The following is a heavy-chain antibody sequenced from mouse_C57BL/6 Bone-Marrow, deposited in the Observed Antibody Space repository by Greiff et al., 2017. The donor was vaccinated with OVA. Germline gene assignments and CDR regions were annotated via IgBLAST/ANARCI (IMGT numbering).Heavy chain of an antibody. J-gene: IGHJ2*01. CDR2: IWSGGST. Sequence: VQLQQSGPGLVQPSQSLSITCTVSGFSLTSYGVHWVRQSPGKGLEWLGVIWSGGSTDYNAAFISRLSISKDNSKSQVFFKMNSLQADDTAIYYCASFYFDDWGQGTTLTVSS. D-gene: IGHD1-1*01. CDR1: GFSLTSYG. CDR3: ASFYFDD. V-gene: IGHV2-2*01.